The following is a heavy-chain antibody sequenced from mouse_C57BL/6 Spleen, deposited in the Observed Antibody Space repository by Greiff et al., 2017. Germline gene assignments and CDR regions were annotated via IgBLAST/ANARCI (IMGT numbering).Heavy chain of an antibody. Sequence: QVQLQQSGAELVRPGTSVKVSCKASGYAFTNYLIEWVKQRPGQGLEWIGVINPGSGGTNYNEKFKGKATLTADKSSSTAYMQLSSLTSEDSAVYFCAREGGAYYGSPYFEVWGTGTTVTVSS. CDR1: GYAFTNYL. J-gene: IGHJ1*03. CDR2: INPGSGGT. CDR3: AREGGAYYGSPYFEV. V-gene: IGHV1-54*01. D-gene: IGHD1-1*01.